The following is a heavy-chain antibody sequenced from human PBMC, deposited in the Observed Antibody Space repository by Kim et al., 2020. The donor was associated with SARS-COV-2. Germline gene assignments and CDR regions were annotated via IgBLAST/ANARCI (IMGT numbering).Heavy chain of an antibody. D-gene: IGHD2-8*01. Sequence: ASVKVSCKASGYTFTSYGISWVRQAPGQGLEWMGWISPYNGNTNYAQKLQGRVTMTTDTSTSTAYMELRSLRSDDTAVYYCARDVGYCTNGVCYGIYGMDVWCQGTTVTVSS. CDR2: ISPYNGNT. CDR1: GYTFTSYG. J-gene: IGHJ6*02. V-gene: IGHV1-18*04. CDR3: ARDVGYCTNGVCYGIYGMDV.